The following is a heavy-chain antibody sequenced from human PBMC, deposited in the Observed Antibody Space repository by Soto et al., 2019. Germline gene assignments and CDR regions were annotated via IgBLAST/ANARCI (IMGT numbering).Heavy chain of an antibody. J-gene: IGHJ6*02. CDR3: AGAGHIALYYDYGMDV. D-gene: IGHD2-21*01. CDR2: IKQDGSEK. Sequence: EVQLVESGGGLVQPGGSLRLSCAASGFTFSSYWMSWVRQAPGKGLEWVANIKQDGSEKYYVDSVKGRFTISRDNAKNLRYLQRNSLIVEDTAVYYCAGAGHIALYYDYGMDVWGQGSTVTVSS. V-gene: IGHV3-7*04. CDR1: GFTFSSYW.